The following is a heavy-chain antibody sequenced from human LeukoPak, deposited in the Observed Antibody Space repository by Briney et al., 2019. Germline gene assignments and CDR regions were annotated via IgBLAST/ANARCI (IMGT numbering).Heavy chain of an antibody. CDR3: ARELLTQRRDY. Sequence: ASVKVSCKASGGTFSSYAISWVRQAPGQGLEWMGRIIPILGIANYAQKFQGRVTITADKSTSTAYVELSSLRSEDTAVYYCARELLTQRRDYWGQGTLVTVSS. D-gene: IGHD3-9*01. CDR2: IIPILGIA. CDR1: GGTFSSYA. J-gene: IGHJ4*02. V-gene: IGHV1-69*04.